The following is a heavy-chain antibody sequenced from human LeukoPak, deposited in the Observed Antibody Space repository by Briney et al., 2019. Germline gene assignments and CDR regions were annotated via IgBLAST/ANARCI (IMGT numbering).Heavy chain of an antibody. CDR3: ARSTIFGGLSDV. CDR2: ISSNGGST. Sequence: GGSLRLSCAASGFTFSSYAMHWVRQAPGKGLEYVSAISSNGGSTYYANPVKGRFTISRDNSKNTLYLQMGSLRAEDMAVYYCARSTIFGGLSDVWGKGTTVTVSS. D-gene: IGHD3-3*01. V-gene: IGHV3-64*01. J-gene: IGHJ6*04. CDR1: GFTFSSYA.